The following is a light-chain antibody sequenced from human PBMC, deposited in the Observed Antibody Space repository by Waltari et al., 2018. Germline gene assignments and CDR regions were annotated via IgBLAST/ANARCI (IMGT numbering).Light chain of an antibody. V-gene: IGLV2-8*01. CDR1: SSDIGSTNN. J-gene: IGLJ3*02. Sequence: QSALTQTPSASGSPGQSVTFSCTGTSSDIGSTNNVSWYQHHPGAAPKLIISDVNKRTSGVPDRFSGAKSGNTASLTVSGLQPEDEAIYYCNSDAFDNNWVFGGGNKVTVL. CDR2: DVN. CDR3: NSDAFDNNWV.